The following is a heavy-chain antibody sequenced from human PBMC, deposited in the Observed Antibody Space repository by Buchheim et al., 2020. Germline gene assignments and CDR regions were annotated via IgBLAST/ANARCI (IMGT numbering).Heavy chain of an antibody. CDR2: IWYDGSNK. J-gene: IGHJ6*02. CDR3: ARDPWVRGVSLGMDV. CDR1: GFTFSSYG. Sequence: QVQLVESGGGVVQPGRSLRLSCAASGFTFSSYGMHWVRQAPGKGLEWVAVIWYDGSNKYYADSVKGRFTISRDNSKNTLYLQMNSLRAEDTAVYYCARDPWVRGVSLGMDVWGQGTT. D-gene: IGHD3-10*01. V-gene: IGHV3-33*01.